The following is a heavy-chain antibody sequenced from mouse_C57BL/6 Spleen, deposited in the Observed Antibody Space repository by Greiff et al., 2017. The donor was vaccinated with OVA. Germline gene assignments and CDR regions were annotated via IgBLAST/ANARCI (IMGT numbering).Heavy chain of an antibody. J-gene: IGHJ1*03. Sequence: QVQLKESGPGLVAPSRSLSITCTVSGFSLTSYAISWVRQPPGNGLEWIGVIWTGGGTNSNSALKSRLSISKDNSKSQVFLKMNSLQTDDTARYYCARNYYGSSYWYFDVWGTGTTVTVSS. D-gene: IGHD1-1*01. CDR1: GFSLTSYA. CDR2: IWTGGGT. V-gene: IGHV2-9-1*01. CDR3: ARNYYGSSYWYFDV.